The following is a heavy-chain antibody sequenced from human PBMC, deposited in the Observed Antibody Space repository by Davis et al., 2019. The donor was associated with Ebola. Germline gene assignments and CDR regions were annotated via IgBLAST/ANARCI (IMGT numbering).Heavy chain of an antibody. CDR1: GYTFTSYG. Sequence: AASVKVSCKASGYTFTSYGISWVRQAPGQGLEWMGIINPSGGSTSYAQKFQGRVTMTRDTSTSTVYMELSSLRSEDTAVYYCARDSQNGGYYGMDVWGKGTTVTVSS. CDR2: INPSGGST. CDR3: ARDSQNGGYYGMDV. D-gene: IGHD4-23*01. J-gene: IGHJ6*04. V-gene: IGHV1-46*01.